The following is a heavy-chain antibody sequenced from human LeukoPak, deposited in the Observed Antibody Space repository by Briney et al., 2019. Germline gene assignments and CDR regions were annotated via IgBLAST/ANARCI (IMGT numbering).Heavy chain of an antibody. CDR2: IRQDGNDK. D-gene: IGHD6-13*01. J-gene: IGHJ4*02. Sequence: PGGSLRLSCAGSGFTFSSLWMSWVRQAPGKGLEWVANIRQDGNDKHYVDSVKGRFTISRDNAKNSLFLQMDSLRVEDTAVYYCAKGRAYSDWGQGTLVTVSS. CDR3: AKGRAYSD. V-gene: IGHV3-7*01. CDR1: GFTFSSLW.